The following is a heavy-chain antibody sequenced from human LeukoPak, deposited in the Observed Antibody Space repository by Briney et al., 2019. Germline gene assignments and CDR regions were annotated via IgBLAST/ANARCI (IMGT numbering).Heavy chain of an antibody. CDR3: AKDRFSGFTYYYDSSGYSDAFDI. V-gene: IGHV3-23*01. CDR2: IIGSGGST. J-gene: IGHJ3*02. D-gene: IGHD3-22*01. Sequence: GGSLRLSCAAAGFTFSSYAMSWVRQAPGGGLEWVSSIIGSGGSTYYADSVTGRFTLSRDNSTNTLYLQMNSLRAEDTAVYYCAKDRFSGFTYYYDSSGYSDAFDIWGQGTMVTVSS. CDR1: GFTFSSYA.